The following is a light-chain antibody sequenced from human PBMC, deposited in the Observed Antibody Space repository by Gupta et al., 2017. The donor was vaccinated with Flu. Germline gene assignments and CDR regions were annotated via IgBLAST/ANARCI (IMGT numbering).Light chain of an antibody. CDR2: AAT. CDR1: QSVANA. Sequence: PVTLSVSPGERATLSCRASQSVANALAWYQQRPGQGPRLLIYAATAKATGIPARFSGIGSGTEFTLTISSLQSEDFAVYYCQQDYDWPKTFGPGTEVEIK. J-gene: IGKJ3*01. CDR3: QQDYDWPKT. V-gene: IGKV3-15*01.